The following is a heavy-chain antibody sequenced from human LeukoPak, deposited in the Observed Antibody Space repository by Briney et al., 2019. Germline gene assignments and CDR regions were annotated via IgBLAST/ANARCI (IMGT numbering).Heavy chain of an antibody. V-gene: IGHV3-21*06. CDR1: GFSFSTYS. J-gene: IGHJ4*01. Sequence: GGSLRLSCVASGFSFSTYSMNWVRQAPGKGLEWVSSVTGSGTTKYYADPVKGRFVISRDNAKNSLYLQMNSLRAEDTAVYFCARERQLVTDYWGPGTLVTVSS. D-gene: IGHD6-6*01. CDR3: ARERQLVTDY. CDR2: VTGSGTTK.